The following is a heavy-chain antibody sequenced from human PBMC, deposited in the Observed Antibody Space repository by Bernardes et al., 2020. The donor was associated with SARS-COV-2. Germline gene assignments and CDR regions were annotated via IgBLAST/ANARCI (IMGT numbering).Heavy chain of an antibody. D-gene: IGHD6-13*01. CDR2: INHSGST. Sequence: TLSLTCAVYGGSFSGYYCSWIRQPPGKGLEWIGEINHSGSTNYNPSLKSRVTISVDTSKNQFSLKLSSVTAADTAVYYCARGRHSSSWYPMYNWFDPWGQGTLVTVSS. CDR1: GGSFSGYY. J-gene: IGHJ5*02. CDR3: ARGRHSSSWYPMYNWFDP. V-gene: IGHV4-34*01.